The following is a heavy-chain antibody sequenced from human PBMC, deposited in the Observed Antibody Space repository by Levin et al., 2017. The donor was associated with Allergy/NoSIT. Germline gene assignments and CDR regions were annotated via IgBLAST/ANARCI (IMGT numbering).Heavy chain of an antibody. V-gene: IGHV1-2*02. Sequence: GASVKVSCKTSGYTFSGYYLHWVRQAPGQGLEWMGWINPLSGATQYAQKFQDRVTFTRDTSISTAYMDLTSLTSDDTAVYYCARSALLWFGDPLSIGFDIWGEGTMVTVSS. CDR1: GYTFSGYY. D-gene: IGHD3-10*01. CDR2: INPLSGAT. J-gene: IGHJ3*02. CDR3: ARSALLWFGDPLSIGFDI.